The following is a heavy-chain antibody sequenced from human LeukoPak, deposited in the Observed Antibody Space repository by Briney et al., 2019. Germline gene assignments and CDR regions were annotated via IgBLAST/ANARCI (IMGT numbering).Heavy chain of an antibody. Sequence: GGSLRLSCAASGFIFSNFWMSWVRQAPGRGLEWVANIKQDGSEKYYVDSVKGRFTISRDNAKNSLYLQMNSLRAEDTAVYYCARDKSVYYDTSGSRFDYWGQGTLVTVSS. D-gene: IGHD3-22*01. V-gene: IGHV3-7*01. CDR3: ARDKSVYYDTSGSRFDY. J-gene: IGHJ4*02. CDR1: GFIFSNFW. CDR2: IKQDGSEK.